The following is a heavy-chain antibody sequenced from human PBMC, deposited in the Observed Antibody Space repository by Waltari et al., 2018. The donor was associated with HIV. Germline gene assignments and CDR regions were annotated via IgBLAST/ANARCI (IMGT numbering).Heavy chain of an antibody. V-gene: IGHV3-43D*04. CDR1: GFTFDDYA. Sequence: EVQLVESGGVVVQPGGSLRLFCAASGFTFDDYAMHWVRQAPGKGLEWVSLISWNGGNTLYADSVKGRFTISRDNSKNSLYLQMNSLRAEDTALYYCAKASRSTFDGYGMDVWGQGTTVTVSS. CDR3: AKASRSTFDGYGMDV. CDR2: ISWNGGNT. D-gene: IGHD3-9*01. J-gene: IGHJ6*02.